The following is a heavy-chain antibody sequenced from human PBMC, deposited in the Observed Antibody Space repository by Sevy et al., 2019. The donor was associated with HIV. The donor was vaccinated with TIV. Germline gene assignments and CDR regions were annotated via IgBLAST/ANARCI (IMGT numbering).Heavy chain of an antibody. Sequence: SETLSLTCTVSGGSINSGRYYWDWIRQPPGKGLEWIGTIYYSGSTHYNPSLKSRVAISVDASRNQFSLKVSSLTAADTAVYFCARQSSFVTAPDNWGLGTLVTVSS. CDR2: IYYSGST. J-gene: IGHJ4*02. CDR3: ARQSSFVTAPDN. CDR1: GGSINSGRYY. V-gene: IGHV4-39*01. D-gene: IGHD2-21*02.